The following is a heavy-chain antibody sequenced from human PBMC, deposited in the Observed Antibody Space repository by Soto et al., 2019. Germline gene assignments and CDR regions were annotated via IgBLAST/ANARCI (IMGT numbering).Heavy chain of an antibody. CDR1: GFTFSSYA. Sequence: GGSLRLSCAAFGFTFSSYAMHWVRQAPGKGLEWVSAISGSGGSTYYADSVKGRFTISRDNSKNTLYLQMNSLRAEDTAVYYCAKDHSTLVTHFDYWGQGTLVTVSS. J-gene: IGHJ4*02. CDR3: AKDHSTLVTHFDY. CDR2: ISGSGGST. D-gene: IGHD6-13*01. V-gene: IGHV3-23*01.